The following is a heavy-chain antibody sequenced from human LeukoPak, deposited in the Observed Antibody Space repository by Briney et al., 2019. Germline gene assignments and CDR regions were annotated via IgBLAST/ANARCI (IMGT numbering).Heavy chain of an antibody. J-gene: IGHJ4*02. CDR2: IKEDGSEK. D-gene: IGHD2/OR15-2a*01. V-gene: IGHV3-7*05. CDR1: GFTFSSYW. Sequence: GGSLRLSCAASGFTFSSYWMSWVRQAPGKGLEWVASIKEDGSEKNYVDSVKGRFTISRDNAKNSLYLQMNSLRAEDTAVYYCARGGGRHVEYWGQGNLVTVSS. CDR3: ARGGGRHVEY.